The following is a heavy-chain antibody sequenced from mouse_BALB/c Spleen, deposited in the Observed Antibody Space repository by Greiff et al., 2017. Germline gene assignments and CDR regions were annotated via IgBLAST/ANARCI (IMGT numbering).Heavy chain of an antibody. D-gene: IGHD2-1*01. CDR2: ISSGSSTI. V-gene: IGHV5-17*02. J-gene: IGHJ3*01. CDR1: GFTFSSFG. Sequence: EVQVVESGGGLVQPGGSRKLSCAASGFTFSSFGMHWVRQAPEKGLEWVAYISSGSSTIYYADTVKGRFTISRDNPKNTLFLQMTSLRSEDTAMYYCARDYGNHGGFAYWGQGTLVTVSA. CDR3: ARDYGNHGGFAY.